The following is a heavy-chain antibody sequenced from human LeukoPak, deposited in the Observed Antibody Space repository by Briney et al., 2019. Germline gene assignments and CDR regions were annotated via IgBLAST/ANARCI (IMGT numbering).Heavy chain of an antibody. Sequence: PSETLSLTCTVSGGSITSSSYYWGWIRQPPGKGLEWIGNIYYSGSTYYNPSLKSRVTMSVDTSKNQFSLKLSSVTAADTAVYYCARLMVANIRKEFDYWGQGTLVTVSS. CDR1: GGSITSSSYY. D-gene: IGHD2-8*01. CDR3: ARLMVANIRKEFDY. J-gene: IGHJ4*02. CDR2: IYYSGST. V-gene: IGHV4-39*01.